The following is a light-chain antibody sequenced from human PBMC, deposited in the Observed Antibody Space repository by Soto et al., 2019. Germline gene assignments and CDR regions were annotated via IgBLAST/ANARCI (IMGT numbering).Light chain of an antibody. CDR1: QSVSSSH. V-gene: IGKV3-20*01. CDR2: GAS. J-gene: IGKJ4*01. CDR3: QHYGNSPT. Sequence: DIVLTQSPGTLSLSPGESVTLSCRASQSVSSSHLAWYQQKPGQAPRLFIYGASRRPTGIPDRFSGSGSGTDFTLTISRLQPEDFAVYSCQHYGNSPTFGGGTKVEIK.